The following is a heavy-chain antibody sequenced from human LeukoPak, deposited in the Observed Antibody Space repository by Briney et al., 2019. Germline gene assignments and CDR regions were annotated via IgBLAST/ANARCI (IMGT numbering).Heavy chain of an antibody. CDR2: IYYSGST. V-gene: IGHV4-59*01. CDR3: ASRSGTGYYYYGMDV. J-gene: IGHJ6*02. CDR1: GGSISRYY. D-gene: IGHD1-14*01. Sequence: SETLSLTCTVSGGSISRYYWGWIRQPPGKGLEWIGYIYYSGSTNYNPSLKSRVTISVDTSKNQFSLKLSSVTAADTAVYYCASRSGTGYYYYGMDVWGQGTTVTVSS.